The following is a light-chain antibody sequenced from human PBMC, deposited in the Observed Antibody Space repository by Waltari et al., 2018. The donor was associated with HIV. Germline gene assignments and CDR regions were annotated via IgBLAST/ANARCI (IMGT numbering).Light chain of an antibody. J-gene: IGLJ2*01. CDR2: NNN. CDR3: AAWDDSLNGHVL. Sequence: QSMLTQPPSVSGTPGQRVTFSCSGSSSNIGSNPVDWYQKLPGTAPRLLIYNNNQRPSGVPDRFSGSKSGTSASLAISGLQSEDEADYYCAAWDDSLNGHVLFGGGTKLTVL. V-gene: IGLV1-44*01. CDR1: SSNIGSNP.